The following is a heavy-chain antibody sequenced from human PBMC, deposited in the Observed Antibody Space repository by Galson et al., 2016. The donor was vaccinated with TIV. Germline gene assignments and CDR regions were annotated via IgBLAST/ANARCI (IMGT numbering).Heavy chain of an antibody. CDR2: ISYDGSNE. CDR3: AKEAGSGYYYVDAFDI. V-gene: IGHV3-30*18. Sequence: SLRLSCAASGFTFSSYDMHWVCQAPGKGLEWVAVISYDGSNENYADSVKGRFTVSRDNSENTLYLQMNSLRAEDTAVYYCAKEAGSGYYYVDAFDIWGQGTVVTVSS. D-gene: IGHD3-22*01. J-gene: IGHJ3*02. CDR1: GFTFSSYD.